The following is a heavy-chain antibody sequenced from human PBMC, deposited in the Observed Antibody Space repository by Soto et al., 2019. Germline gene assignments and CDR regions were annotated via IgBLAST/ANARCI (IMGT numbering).Heavy chain of an antibody. V-gene: IGHV4-59*01. J-gene: IGHJ6*02. CDR2: MYNTGST. D-gene: IGHD2-21*02. Sequence: QVQLQESGPGLMKPSETLSLTCTVSGGSISRYYWSWIRQPPGKGLEWIGYMYNTGSTVYNPPLQSRVTISVDTSKNQSSLKLNSVTAADTAVYYCARDLWGYCGTDCYPLDVWGQGTTVTVSS. CDR1: GGSISRYY. CDR3: ARDLWGYCGTDCYPLDV.